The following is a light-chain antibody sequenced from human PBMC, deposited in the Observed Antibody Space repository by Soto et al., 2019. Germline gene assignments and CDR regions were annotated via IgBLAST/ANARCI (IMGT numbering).Light chain of an antibody. J-gene: IGKJ5*01. Sequence: EIVLTQSPGTLSLSPGERSTLSCRASQSVSISYLAWYQQKPGQAPRLLIYGAFNRATGIPARFSGSGSGTDFTLTISSLEPEDSAIYYCQQRNIWPPVTCGQGTRREIK. CDR2: GAF. CDR1: QSVSISY. V-gene: IGKV3-11*01. CDR3: QQRNIWPPVT.